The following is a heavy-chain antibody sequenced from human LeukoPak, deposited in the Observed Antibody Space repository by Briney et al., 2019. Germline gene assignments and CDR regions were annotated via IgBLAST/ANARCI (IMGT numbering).Heavy chain of an antibody. J-gene: IGHJ6*03. D-gene: IGHD3-3*01. CDR1: GGSISSYY. CDR2: IYTSGST. CDR3: ARTYCDFWSGYYPYYYYYYMDV. V-gene: IGHV4-4*07. Sequence: SETLSLTCTVSGGSISSYYWSWIRQPAGKGLEWIGRIYTSGSTNYNPSLKSRVTMSVDTSKNQFSLKLSSVTAADTAVYYCARTYCDFWSGYYPYYYYYYMDVWGKGTTVTVSS.